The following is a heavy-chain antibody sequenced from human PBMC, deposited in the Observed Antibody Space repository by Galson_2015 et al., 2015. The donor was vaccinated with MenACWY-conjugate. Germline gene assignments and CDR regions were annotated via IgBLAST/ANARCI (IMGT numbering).Heavy chain of an antibody. D-gene: IGHD1-1*01. V-gene: IGHV3-21*01. Sequence: SLRLSCAASGFTFSSYSMNWVRQAPGKGLEWVSSISSTSSYIYYADSLRGRFTISRDNAKNSLYLQINSLRAEDTAVYYCARDERTAPTTIDYWGQGTLVTVSS. CDR3: ARDERTAPTTIDY. CDR1: GFTFSSYS. J-gene: IGHJ4*02. CDR2: ISSTSSYI.